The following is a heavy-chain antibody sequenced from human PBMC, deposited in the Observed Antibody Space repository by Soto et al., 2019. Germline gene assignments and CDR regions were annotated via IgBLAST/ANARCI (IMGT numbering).Heavy chain of an antibody. Sequence: AGGSLRLSCGASGFTFEDYGMSWVRQVPGKGLEWVSGISWNGGATVDADSVRGRFTISRDNSKNTLYLQMSSLRAEDTAVYYCVKQDGYIYAFDISGQGTMVTVSS. D-gene: IGHD5-18*01. CDR2: ISWNGGAT. V-gene: IGHV3-20*04. CDR3: VKQDGYIYAFDI. CDR1: GFTFEDYG. J-gene: IGHJ3*02.